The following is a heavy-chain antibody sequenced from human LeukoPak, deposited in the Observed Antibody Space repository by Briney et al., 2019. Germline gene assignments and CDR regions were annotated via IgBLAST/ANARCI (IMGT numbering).Heavy chain of an antibody. V-gene: IGHV3-23*01. CDR2: ISGSASDT. CDR3: AKDGED. J-gene: IGHJ4*02. D-gene: IGHD2-21*01. CDR1: GFTFRNYA. Sequence: GGSLRLSCVASGFTFRNYAMSWVRQAPGKGLESVSTISGSASDTHYADSVKGRFTISRDNSKSTLYLHMDSLRADDTAVYYCAKDGEDWGQGTLVTVSS.